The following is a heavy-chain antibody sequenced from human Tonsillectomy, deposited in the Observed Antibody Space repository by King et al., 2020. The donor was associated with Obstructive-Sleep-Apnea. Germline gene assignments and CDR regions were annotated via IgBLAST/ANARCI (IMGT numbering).Heavy chain of an antibody. CDR1: GFTFSSYA. J-gene: IGHJ4*02. D-gene: IGHD2-2*01. Sequence: VQLVESGGGLVQPGGSLRLSCAASGFTFSSYAMSWVRQAPGKGLEWVSAISGSGGSTYYAVSVKVRFTISRVNSKNTLYLQMNSRRAEDTAVYSCAKDFYRYQPLALYFDYWGQGTLVTVSS. V-gene: IGHV3-23*04. CDR3: AKDFYRYQPLALYFDY. CDR2: ISGSGGST.